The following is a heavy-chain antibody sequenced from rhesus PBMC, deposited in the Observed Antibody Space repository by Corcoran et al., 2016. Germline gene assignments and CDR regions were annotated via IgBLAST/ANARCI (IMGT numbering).Heavy chain of an antibody. CDR1: GGSFSNYW. V-gene: IGHV4-160*01. CDR2: IYGKSGST. J-gene: IGHJ4*01. CDR3: AARPQGLVGPYDY. Sequence: QVQLQESGPGLVKPSETLSLTCVVSGGSFSNYWWGWIRQPPGTGLGWIGTIYGKSGSTGSNPSLKSRATISRDTSKNQFSLKLSSVTAADTAVYYCAARPQGLVGPYDYWGQGVLVTVSS. D-gene: IGHD1-44*01.